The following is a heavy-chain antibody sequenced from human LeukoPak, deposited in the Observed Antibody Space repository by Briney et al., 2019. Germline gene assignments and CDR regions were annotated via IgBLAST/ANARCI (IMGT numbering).Heavy chain of an antibody. J-gene: IGHJ6*02. CDR3: AKDLHSGYDYYGMDV. CDR2: ISGSGGST. D-gene: IGHD1-26*01. V-gene: IGHV3-23*01. Sequence: SGGSLRLSCAASGFPFISYALSWVRPAPGKGLEWVSAISGSGGSTYYADSVKGRFTISRDNSKNTLYLQMNSLRAEDTAVYYCAKDLHSGYDYYGMDVWGQGTTVTVSS. CDR1: GFPFISYA.